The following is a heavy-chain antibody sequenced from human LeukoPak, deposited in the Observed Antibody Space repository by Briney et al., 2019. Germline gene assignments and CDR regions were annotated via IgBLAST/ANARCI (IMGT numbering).Heavy chain of an antibody. D-gene: IGHD3-10*01. V-gene: IGHV1-18*01. CDR2: ISVSNGNT. CDR3: ATIYYGSGI. J-gene: IGHJ4*02. Sequence: ASVKVSCKASAYTFTNYAISWVRQAPGQGLEWMGWISVSNGNTNYAQKLQGRVTMTTDTSTNTAYMELSSLRSEDTAVYYCATIYYGSGIWGQGTLVTVSS. CDR1: AYTFTNYA.